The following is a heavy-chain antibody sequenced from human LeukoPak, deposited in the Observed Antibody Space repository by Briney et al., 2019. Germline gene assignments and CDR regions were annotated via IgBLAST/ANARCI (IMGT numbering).Heavy chain of an antibody. J-gene: IGHJ3*02. D-gene: IGHD3-22*01. Sequence: GGSLRLSCAASGFTFSSYSMNWVRQAPGKGLEWVSSISSSSSYIYYADSVKGRFTISRDNAKNSLYLQMNSLRAEDTAVYYCARRTAYYYDSSGYPPNDAFDIWGQGTMVTVSS. CDR1: GFTFSSYS. CDR3: ARRTAYYYDSSGYPPNDAFDI. V-gene: IGHV3-21*01. CDR2: ISSSSSYI.